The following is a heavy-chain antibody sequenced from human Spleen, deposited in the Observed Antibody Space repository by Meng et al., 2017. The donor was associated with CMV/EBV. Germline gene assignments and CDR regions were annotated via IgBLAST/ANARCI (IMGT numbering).Heavy chain of an antibody. CDR1: IFSFSDYA. V-gene: IGHV3-30*02. D-gene: IGHD2-15*01. J-gene: IGHJ4*02. Sequence: GESLKISCVASIFSFSDYAMHWVRQVPGEGLEWVAFIRYDGGDEYYADSVKGRFTVSRDNSKSTLFLQMNSLRVEDTAVYYCAKEGVTATSHGYFDQWGQGTLVTVSS. CDR2: IRYDGGDE. CDR3: AKEGVTATSHGYFDQ.